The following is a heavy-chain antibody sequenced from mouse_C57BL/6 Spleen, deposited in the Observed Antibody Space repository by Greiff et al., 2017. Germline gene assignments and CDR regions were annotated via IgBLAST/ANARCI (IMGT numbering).Heavy chain of an antibody. Sequence: QVQLQQSGPGLVQPSQSLSITCTVSGFSLTSYGVHWVRQSPGKGLEWLGVIWSGGSTDYNAAFISRLSISKDNSKRQVFFKMNSLQADDTAIYYCARNSPAYYSNGNYFDYWGQGTTRTVSS. CDR3: ARNSPAYYSNGNYFDY. D-gene: IGHD2-5*01. V-gene: IGHV2-2*01. CDR2: IWSGGST. J-gene: IGHJ2*01. CDR1: GFSLTSYG.